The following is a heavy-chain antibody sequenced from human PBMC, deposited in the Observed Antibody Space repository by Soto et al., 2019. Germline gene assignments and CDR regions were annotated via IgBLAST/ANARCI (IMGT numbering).Heavy chain of an antibody. CDR1: GGSVCSGDYY. CDR3: AKGPSSGWADYYFDY. V-gene: IGHV4-30-4*01. D-gene: IGHD6-19*01. Sequence: SESMSISSTVSGGSVCSGDYYWSWISQPPGKGLEWIGYIYYSGSTYYNPSLKSRVTISVDTSKNQFSLQMNSLRAEDTAVYYCAKGPSSGWADYYFDYWGQGTLVTVSS. J-gene: IGHJ4*02. CDR2: IYYSGST.